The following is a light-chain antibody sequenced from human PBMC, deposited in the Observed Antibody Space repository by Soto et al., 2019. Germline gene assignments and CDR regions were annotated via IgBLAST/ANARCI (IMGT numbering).Light chain of an antibody. CDR3: AALDDSRRIV. CDR1: SSNIGSNY. Sequence: QSVLTQPPSASGTPGQRVTISCYGSSSNIGSNYVYWYQQLPGTAPKLLIYRNNQRPSGVPDRFSGSKSGTSASLAISGLRSEDEADYYCAALDDSRRIVFGTGTKVTVL. CDR2: RNN. J-gene: IGLJ1*01. V-gene: IGLV1-47*01.